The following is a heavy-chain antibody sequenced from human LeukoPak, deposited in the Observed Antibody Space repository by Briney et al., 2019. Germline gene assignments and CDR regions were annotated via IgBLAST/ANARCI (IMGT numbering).Heavy chain of an antibody. Sequence: PGGSLRLSCGASGFTFSSYEMNWVRQAPGKGLEWISYISSSGNTVFYADSVKGRFTISRDNAKNSLYLQMNSLRAEDTAVYYCATGGYCSGGSCYSEFDFWSQGTLVTVSS. J-gene: IGHJ4*02. D-gene: IGHD2-15*01. V-gene: IGHV3-48*03. CDR3: ATGGYCSGGSCYSEFDF. CDR2: ISSSGNTV. CDR1: GFTFSSYE.